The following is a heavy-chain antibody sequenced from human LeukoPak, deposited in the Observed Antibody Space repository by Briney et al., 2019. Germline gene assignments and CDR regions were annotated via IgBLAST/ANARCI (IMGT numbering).Heavy chain of an antibody. CDR2: IYYSGST. D-gene: IGHD3-16*01. J-gene: IGHJ4*02. V-gene: IGHV4-59*01. Sequence: SENLSCTGTVSGGSISSYYWSWIRQPPGKGLEWIGYIYYSGSTNYNPSLKSRVTISVDTSKNQFSLKLSSVTAADTAVYYCARDRGGSYFDYWGQRTLVTVSS. CDR3: ARDRGGSYFDY. CDR1: GGSISSYY.